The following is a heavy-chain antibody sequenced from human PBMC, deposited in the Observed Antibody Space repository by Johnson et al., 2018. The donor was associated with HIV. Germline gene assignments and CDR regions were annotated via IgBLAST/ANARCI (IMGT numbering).Heavy chain of an antibody. J-gene: IGHJ3*02. CDR3: AKDRLFGFRNDAFDI. CDR1: GFTVSSNY. Sequence: QMQLVESGGGLVQPGGSLRLSCAASGFTVSSNYMSWVRQAPGKGLEWVAFTRYDGSNKYYADSVKGRFTISRDNSKNTLYLQMNSLRAEDTAVYYCAKDRLFGFRNDAFDIWGQGTMVTVSS. D-gene: IGHD3-16*01. V-gene: IGHV3-30*02. CDR2: TRYDGSNK.